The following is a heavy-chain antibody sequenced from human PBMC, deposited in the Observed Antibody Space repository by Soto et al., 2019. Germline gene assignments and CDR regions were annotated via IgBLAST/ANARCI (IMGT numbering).Heavy chain of an antibody. CDR1: GGSFSGYY. CDR3: ARGRFGVSITMVRGAQRGPYYYYYGMDV. D-gene: IGHD3-10*01. Sequence: SETLSLTCAVYGGSFSGYYWSWIRQPPGKGLEWIGEINHSGSTNYNPSLKSRVTISVDTSKNQFSLKLSSVTAADTAVYYCARGRFGVSITMVRGAQRGPYYYYYGMDVWGQGTTVTVS. V-gene: IGHV4-34*01. J-gene: IGHJ6*02. CDR2: INHSGST.